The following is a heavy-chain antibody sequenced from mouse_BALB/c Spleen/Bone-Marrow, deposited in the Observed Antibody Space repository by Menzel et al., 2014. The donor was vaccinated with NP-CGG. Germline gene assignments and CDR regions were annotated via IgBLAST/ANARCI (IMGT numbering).Heavy chain of an antibody. Sequence: EVKLVDSGAELVKPGASVKLSCTASCFNIKYTYMHWVKQRPEQSLESIRRLDPANGNTKYDPKFQGKATITADTSSNTAYLQLSSLTSEDTAVYFCASYDYGYYFDYWGQGTTLTVSS. D-gene: IGHD2-4*01. CDR3: ASYDYGYYFDY. CDR1: CFNIKYTY. J-gene: IGHJ2*01. V-gene: IGHV14-3*02. CDR2: LDPANGNT.